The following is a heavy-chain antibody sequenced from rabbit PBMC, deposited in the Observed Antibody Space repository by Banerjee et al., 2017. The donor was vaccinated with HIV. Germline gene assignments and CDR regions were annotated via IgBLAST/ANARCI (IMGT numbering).Heavy chain of an antibody. CDR2: IYPDYGNA. V-gene: IGHV1S47*01. D-gene: IGHD6-1*01. J-gene: IGHJ4*01. CDR1: GFTLSSYW. CDR3: ARSNMVMLVRLNL. Sequence: QEQLEESGGGLVQPEGSLTLTCKASGFTLSSYWMWWVRQAPGKGLEWIAHIYPDYGNADYASWVNGRFTISLDNAQNTVFLQMTSLTYADTATYFCARSNMVMLVRLNLWGPGTLVTVS.